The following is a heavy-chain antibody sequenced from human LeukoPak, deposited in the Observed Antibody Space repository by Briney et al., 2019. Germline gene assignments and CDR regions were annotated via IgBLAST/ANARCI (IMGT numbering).Heavy chain of an antibody. V-gene: IGHV3-30*02. CDR2: IRYDGSNK. Sequence: GGSLRLSCAASGFTFSSYGMHWVRQAPGKGLEWVAFIRYDGSNKYYADSVKGRFTISRDNSKNTLYLQMNSLRAEDTAVYYCAKDLRYYGSGSYYIDYWGQGTLVTVSS. CDR1: GFTFSSYG. J-gene: IGHJ4*02. D-gene: IGHD3-10*01. CDR3: AKDLRYYGSGSYYIDY.